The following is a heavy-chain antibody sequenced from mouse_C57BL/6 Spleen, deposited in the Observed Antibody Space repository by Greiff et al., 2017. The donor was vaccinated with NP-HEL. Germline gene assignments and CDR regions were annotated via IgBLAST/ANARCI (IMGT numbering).Heavy chain of an antibody. Sequence: DVQLQESGPGLVKPSQSLSLTCTVTGYSITSGYGWNWIRQFPGNKLEWMGYISYSGSTNYNPSLKSRISITRDTSKNQFFLQLNSGTTEDTATYYCARTARIKYWGQGTTRTVSS. V-gene: IGHV3-2*02. J-gene: IGHJ2*01. CDR2: ISYSGST. CDR1: GYSITSGYG. D-gene: IGHD1-2*01. CDR3: ARTARIKY.